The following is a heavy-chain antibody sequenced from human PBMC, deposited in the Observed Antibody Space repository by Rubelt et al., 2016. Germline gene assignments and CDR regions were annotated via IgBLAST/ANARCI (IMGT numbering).Heavy chain of an antibody. Sequence: EVQLVESGGGLVKPGGSLRLSCAASGFTFSSYSMNWVRQAPGKGLEWVSRINSDGSSTSYADSVKGRFTISRDNAKNTLYLQMNSLRAEDTAVYYCARATVVTFYWFAYWGQGTLVTVSS. CDR1: GFTFSSYS. CDR3: ARATVVTFYWFAY. D-gene: IGHD4-23*01. J-gene: IGHJ4*02. V-gene: IGHV3-74*02. CDR2: INSDGSST.